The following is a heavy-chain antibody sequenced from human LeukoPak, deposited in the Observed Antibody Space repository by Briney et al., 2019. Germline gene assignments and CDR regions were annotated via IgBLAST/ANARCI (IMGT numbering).Heavy chain of an antibody. J-gene: IGHJ4*02. V-gene: IGHV4-34*01. D-gene: IGHD6-19*01. CDR1: GGSFSGYY. CDR3: ARGRGSSCWRAGIDY. Sequence: SETLSLTCAVYGGSFSGYYWSWIRQPPGKGLEWIGEINHSGSTNHNPSLKSRVTISVDTSKNQFSLKLSSVTAADTAVYYCARGRGSSCWRAGIDYWGQGTLVTVSS. CDR2: INHSGST.